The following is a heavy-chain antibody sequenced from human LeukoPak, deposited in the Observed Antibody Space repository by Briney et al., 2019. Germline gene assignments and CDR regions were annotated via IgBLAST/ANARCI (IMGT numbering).Heavy chain of an antibody. CDR2: ISGSGDST. J-gene: IGHJ4*02. Sequence: GGSLRLSCAASGFTVSSNYMTWVRQAPGKGLEWVSGISGSGDSTYYADSVKGRFTISRDNSKNTLYLQMNSLRAEDTAVYYCARDSSGSGGIDYWGQGTLVTVSS. V-gene: IGHV3-53*01. CDR1: GFTVSSNY. D-gene: IGHD2-15*01. CDR3: ARDSSGSGGIDY.